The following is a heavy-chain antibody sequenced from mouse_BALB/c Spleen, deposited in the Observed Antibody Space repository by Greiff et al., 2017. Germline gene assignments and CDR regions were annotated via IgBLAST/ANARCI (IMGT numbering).Heavy chain of an antibody. Sequence: QVQLKESGPGLVAPSQSLSITCTVSGFSLTSYGVHWVRQPPGKGLEWLGVIWAGGSTNYNSALMSRLSISKDNSKSQVFLKMNSLQTDDTAMYYCARGEGGYYPYAMDYWGQGTSVTVSS. J-gene: IGHJ4*01. D-gene: IGHD2-3*01. V-gene: IGHV2-9*02. CDR3: ARGEGGYYPYAMDY. CDR2: IWAGGST. CDR1: GFSLTSYG.